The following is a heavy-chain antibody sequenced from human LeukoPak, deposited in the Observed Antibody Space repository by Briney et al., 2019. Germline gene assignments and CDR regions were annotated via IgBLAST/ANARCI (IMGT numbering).Heavy chain of an antibody. D-gene: IGHD2-15*01. CDR1: GFAFSSFW. CDR3: ARDSAGYWSGGSCYPFDS. Sequence: PGGSLRLSCAASGFAFSSFWMSWVRQAPGKGLEWVANIKQDGSEEYYVDSVKGRFTISRDNAKNSLYLQMNSLRAEDTAVYYCARDSAGYWSGGSCYPFDSWGQGTLVTVSS. J-gene: IGHJ4*02. CDR2: IKQDGSEE. V-gene: IGHV3-7*01.